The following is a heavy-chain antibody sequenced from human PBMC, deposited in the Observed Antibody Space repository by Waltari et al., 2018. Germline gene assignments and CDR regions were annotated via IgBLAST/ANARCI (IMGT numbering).Heavy chain of an antibody. Sequence: QLQLQESGPGLVKPSETLSLTCTVSGGSISSSSYYWGWIRQPPGKGLEWIGSIYYSGSTYYNPSLKSRVTISVDTSKNQFSLKLSSVTAADTAVYYCARQYGGYKYNWFDPWGQGTLVTVSS. CDR3: ARQYGGYKYNWFDP. D-gene: IGHD5-12*01. V-gene: IGHV4-39*01. CDR1: GGSISSSSYY. J-gene: IGHJ5*02. CDR2: IYYSGST.